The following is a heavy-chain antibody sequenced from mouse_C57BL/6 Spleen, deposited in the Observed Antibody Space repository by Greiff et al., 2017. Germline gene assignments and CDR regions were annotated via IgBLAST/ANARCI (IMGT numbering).Heavy chain of an antibody. D-gene: IGHD1-1*01. CDR3: SRSVSYYGSRLFAY. Sequence: QVQLQQPGAELVKPGASVKLSCKASGYTFTSYWMHWVKQRPGQGLEWIGMIHPNSGSTNYNEKFKSKATLTVDKSSSTAYMQLSSLTSEDSAVYYCSRSVSYYGSRLFAYWGQGTLVTVSA. CDR1: GYTFTSYW. CDR2: IHPNSGST. V-gene: IGHV1-64*01. J-gene: IGHJ3*01.